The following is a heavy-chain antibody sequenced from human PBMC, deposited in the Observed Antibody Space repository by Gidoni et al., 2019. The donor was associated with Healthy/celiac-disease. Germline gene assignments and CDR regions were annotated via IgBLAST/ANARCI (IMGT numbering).Heavy chain of an antibody. CDR2: IYTSGST. J-gene: IGHJ4*02. V-gene: IGHV4-61*02. CDR1: GGSISSGSYY. Sequence: QVQLQESGPGLVKPSQTLSPTCPVSGGSISSGSYYWSWIRQPAGKGLEWIGRIYTSGSTNYNPSLKSRVTISVDTSKNQFSLKLSSVTAADTAVYYCARGSPGGSGYYYPYWGQGTLVTVSS. D-gene: IGHD3-22*01. CDR3: ARGSPGGSGYYYPY.